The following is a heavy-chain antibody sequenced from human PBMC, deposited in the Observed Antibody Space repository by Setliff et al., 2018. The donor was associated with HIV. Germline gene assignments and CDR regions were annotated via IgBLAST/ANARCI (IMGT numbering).Heavy chain of an antibody. J-gene: IGHJ5*02. CDR1: GVSISNYY. CDR2: LSPSGTT. D-gene: IGHD2-2*01. CDR3: ARGGTSSNWFGP. V-gene: IGHV4-59*01. Sequence: PSETLSLTCTVSGVSISNYYWSWIRQPPGKGLEWIGELSPSGTTRSNPSLKSRATISLDTSKNQFSLKLTSVTAADTAVYYCARGGTSSNWFGPWGQGTLVTVSS.